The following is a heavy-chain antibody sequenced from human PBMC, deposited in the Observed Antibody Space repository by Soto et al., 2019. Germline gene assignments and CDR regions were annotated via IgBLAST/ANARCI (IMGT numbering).Heavy chain of an antibody. J-gene: IGHJ4*02. V-gene: IGHV3-13*01. CDR1: GFTFSSYD. CDR2: LGTAGDT. D-gene: IGHD6-13*01. CDR3: ARGVFQQVVRDGVSLDY. Sequence: EVQLVESGGGLVQPGGSLRLSCAASGFTFSSYDMHWVRQATGKGLEWVSALGTAGDTYYPGSVKGRFTISRENAKNSLYLQMYSLSAGDTAVYYCARGVFQQVVRDGVSLDYWGQGTLVTVSS.